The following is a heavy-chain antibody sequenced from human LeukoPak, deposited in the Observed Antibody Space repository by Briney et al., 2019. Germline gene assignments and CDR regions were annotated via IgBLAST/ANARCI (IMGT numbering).Heavy chain of an antibody. J-gene: IGHJ2*01. CDR2: ISYDGSNK. CDR3: ARDGMVYAKGNYFDL. Sequence: GGSLRLSCAASGFTFSSHGMHWVRQAPGKGLEWVAVISYDGSNKYYADSVKGRFTISRDNSKNTLYLQMNSLRPEDTAVYFCARDGMVYAKGNYFDLWGRGTLVTVSS. D-gene: IGHD2-8*01. CDR1: GFTFSSHG. V-gene: IGHV3-30*03.